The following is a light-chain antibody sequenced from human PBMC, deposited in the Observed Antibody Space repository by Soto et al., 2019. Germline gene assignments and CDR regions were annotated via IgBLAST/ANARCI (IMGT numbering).Light chain of an antibody. Sequence: EIVLTQSPATLSLSPGERATLSCRASQSVSSSLAWYRQKPGQAPRLLIYDASNRATGIPARFSGSGPGTDFTLTISSLEPEDFAVYYCQQRSNWPTFGQGTKVDIK. CDR3: QQRSNWPT. V-gene: IGKV3-11*01. CDR2: DAS. J-gene: IGKJ2*01. CDR1: QSVSSS.